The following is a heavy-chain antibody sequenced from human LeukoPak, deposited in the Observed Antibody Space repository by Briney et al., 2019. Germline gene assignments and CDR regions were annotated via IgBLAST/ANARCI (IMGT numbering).Heavy chain of an antibody. Sequence: GESLKISCKGSGYSFTNYWISWVRQLPGKGLEWMGRIDPRDSYTRYSTSFQGHVTMSAVKSISTAYLLWSSLKASDTALYYCARHVPYGNTFDIWGQGTLVTVSS. CDR3: ARHVPYGNTFDI. V-gene: IGHV5-10-1*01. CDR1: GYSFTNYW. CDR2: IDPRDSYT. D-gene: IGHD3-10*01. J-gene: IGHJ3*02.